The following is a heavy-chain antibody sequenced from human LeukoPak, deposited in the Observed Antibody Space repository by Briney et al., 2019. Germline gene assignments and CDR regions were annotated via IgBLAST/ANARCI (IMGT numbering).Heavy chain of an antibody. CDR3: AREPDA. J-gene: IGHJ5*02. V-gene: IGHV4-39*07. CDR1: GDSISGSNYH. CDR2: VHHTGRA. Sequence: PSETLSLTCTVSGDSISGSNYHWGWIRQPPGKGLEWLGTVHHTGRAFYNPSLRGRTTVSVDTSKNQFSLKLTSVTAADTAVDYCAREPDAWGQGTLVTVSS.